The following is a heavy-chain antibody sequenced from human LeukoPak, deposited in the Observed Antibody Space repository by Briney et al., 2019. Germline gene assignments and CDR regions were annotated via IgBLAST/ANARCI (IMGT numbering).Heavy chain of an antibody. Sequence: PGRSLRLSCAAAGFTFSDSGMNCVRQPPGKWLEWVSLISISGGNTYYADSMKGRFTISRDNYKDTLCRQMNSLRAEDTAMDYCARDIEFSTWGLGTMVTVSS. CDR1: GFTFSDSG. CDR3: ARDIEFST. V-gene: IGHV3-23*01. CDR2: ISISGGNT. D-gene: IGHD3-3*02. J-gene: IGHJ3*01.